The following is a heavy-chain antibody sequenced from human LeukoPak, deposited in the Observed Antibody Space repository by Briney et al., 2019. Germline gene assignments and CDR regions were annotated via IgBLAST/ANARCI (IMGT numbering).Heavy chain of an antibody. CDR1: GFTFSSYD. CDR3: ARAARLYGGYDY. D-gene: IGHD5-12*01. CDR2: IGTAGEP. Sequence: TGGYLRLSCAASGFTFSSYDMHWVRQAPGKDLKWVSGIGTAGEPYYPGSVKGRFTISRESAKNSVYLQMSSLRAGDTAVYYCARAARLYGGYDYWGQGTLVTVSS. V-gene: IGHV3-13*05. J-gene: IGHJ4*02.